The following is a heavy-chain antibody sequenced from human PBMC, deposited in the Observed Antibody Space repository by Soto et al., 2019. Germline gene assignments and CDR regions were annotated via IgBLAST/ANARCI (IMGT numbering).Heavy chain of an antibody. V-gene: IGHV1-69*12. D-gene: IGHD4-17*01. CDR1: GGTFSSYA. Sequence: QVQLVQSGAEMKKPGSSVKVSCKASGGTFSSYAISWVRQAPGQGLEWMGGIIPFFGTSNYAQKFQGRVTITADESTSTAYMELSSLRSEDTAVYYCARNRNYGDHYDYAMDVWGQGTTVTVSS. J-gene: IGHJ6*02. CDR2: IIPFFGTS. CDR3: ARNRNYGDHYDYAMDV.